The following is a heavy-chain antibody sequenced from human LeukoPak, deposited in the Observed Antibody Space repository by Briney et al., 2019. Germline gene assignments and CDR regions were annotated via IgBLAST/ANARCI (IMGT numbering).Heavy chain of an antibody. V-gene: IGHV1-2*02. CDR2: INPNSGGT. CDR3: ARGVPAATDYFDY. CDR1: GYTFTGYY. Sequence: GASVKVSCKASGYTFTGYYMHWVRRAPGQGLEWMGWINPNSGGTNYAQKFQGRVTMTRDTSISTAYMELSRLRSDDTAVYYRARGVPAATDYFDYWGQGTLVTVSS. D-gene: IGHD2-2*01. J-gene: IGHJ4*02.